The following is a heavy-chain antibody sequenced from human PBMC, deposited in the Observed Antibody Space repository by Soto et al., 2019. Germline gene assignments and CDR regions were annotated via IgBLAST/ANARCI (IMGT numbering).Heavy chain of an antibody. D-gene: IGHD4-4*01. CDR1: GFSLTTYG. J-gene: IGHJ3*01. CDR3: ARGGAFTVSDPFDV. Sequence: ASVKVSCKAFGFSLTTYGINWVRQAPGQGLEWMGWISAYNANTHYTPRLQGRVTMTTDTSSSTAYMELRSPRSVDTAVYYRARGGAFTVSDPFDVXGLGTMVTVSS. V-gene: IGHV1-18*01. CDR2: ISAYNANT.